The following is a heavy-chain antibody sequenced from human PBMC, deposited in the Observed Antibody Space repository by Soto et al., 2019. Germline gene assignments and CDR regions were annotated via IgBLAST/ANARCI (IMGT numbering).Heavy chain of an antibody. D-gene: IGHD4-17*01. CDR3: ARLEYDYGDFNWFDP. V-gene: IGHV4-39*01. J-gene: IGHJ5*02. CDR1: GGSISSSSYY. CDR2: IYYSGST. Sequence: QLQLQESGPGLVKPSETLSLTCTVSGGSISSSSYYWGWIRQPPGKGLEWIGSIYYSGSTYYNPSLKSRVTISVDTSKNQFSLKLSSVTAADTAVYYCARLEYDYGDFNWFDPWGQGTLVTVSS.